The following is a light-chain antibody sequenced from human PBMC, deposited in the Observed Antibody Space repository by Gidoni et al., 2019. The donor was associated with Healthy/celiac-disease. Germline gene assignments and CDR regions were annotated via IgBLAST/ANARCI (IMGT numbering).Light chain of an antibody. CDR3: MQALQTSYT. V-gene: IGKV2-28*01. CDR2: LGS. Sequence: IVMTQSPRSLPVTPGEPASISCRSSQSLLHSNGYNYLDWYLQKPGQSPQLLIYLGSNRASGVPDRFSGSGSGTDFTLKISRVEAEDVGVYYCMQALQTSYTFGQGTKLEIK. CDR1: QSLLHSNGYNY. J-gene: IGKJ2*01.